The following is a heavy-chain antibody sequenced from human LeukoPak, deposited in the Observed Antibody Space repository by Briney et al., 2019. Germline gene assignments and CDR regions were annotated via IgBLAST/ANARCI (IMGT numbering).Heavy chain of an antibody. V-gene: IGHV1-8*01. CDR1: GYTFTSYD. J-gene: IGHJ4*02. CDR2: MNANSGNT. Sequence: ASVKVSCKASGYTFTSYDINWVRQATGQGLEWMGWMNANSGNTGYAQKFQGRVTMTRNTSISTAYMELSSLRSEDTTVYYCARGIDYYDSSGYYYCFDYWGQGTLVTVSS. CDR3: ARGIDYYDSSGYYYCFDY. D-gene: IGHD3-22*01.